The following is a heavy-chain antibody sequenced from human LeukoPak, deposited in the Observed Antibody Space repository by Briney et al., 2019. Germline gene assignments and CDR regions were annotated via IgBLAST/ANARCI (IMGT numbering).Heavy chain of an antibody. CDR2: IYAGGNT. CDR3: AREVYSSTWFDL. CDR1: GFTVSSNY. D-gene: IGHD6-13*01. J-gene: IGHJ4*02. V-gene: IGHV3-66*01. Sequence: GSLRLSCAASGFTVSSNYMSWVRQAPGKGLEWVSVIYAGGNTYYADSVKERFTISRDNSRNTLYLQMNSLRGDDTAVYYCAREVYSSTWFDLWGQGTLVTVSS.